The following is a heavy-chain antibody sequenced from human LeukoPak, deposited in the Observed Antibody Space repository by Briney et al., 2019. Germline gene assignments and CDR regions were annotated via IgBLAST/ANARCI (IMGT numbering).Heavy chain of an antibody. CDR2: IYYSGST. CDR3: ARYYYDSSGSYYFDY. CDR1: GGSISSYY. Sequence: SETLSLTCTVSGGSISSYYWSWIRQPPGKGLEWIGYIYYSGSTNYNPSLKSRVNISVDTSKNQFSLKLSSVTAADTAVYYCARYYYDSSGSYYFDYWGQGTLVTVSS. J-gene: IGHJ4*02. D-gene: IGHD3-22*01. V-gene: IGHV4-59*01.